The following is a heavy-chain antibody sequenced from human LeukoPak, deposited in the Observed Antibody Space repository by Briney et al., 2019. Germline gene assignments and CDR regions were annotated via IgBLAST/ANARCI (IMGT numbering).Heavy chain of an antibody. V-gene: IGHV3-21*01. CDR2: ISSSGTYI. J-gene: IGHJ6*04. CDR3: AELGITMIGGV. CDR1: GFTFSSYA. Sequence: GGSLRLSCAASGFTFSSYAMNWIRQAPGKGLEWVSSISSSGTYIYYADLVEGRFTISRDNAKNSLYLQMNSLRAEDTAVYYCAELGITMIGGVWGKGTTVTISS. D-gene: IGHD3-10*02.